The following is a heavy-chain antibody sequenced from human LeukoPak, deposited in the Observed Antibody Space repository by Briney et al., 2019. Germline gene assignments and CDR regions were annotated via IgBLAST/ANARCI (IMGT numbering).Heavy chain of an antibody. Sequence: GTSLRLSCAASGFTFGTSAIHWVRQAPGEGLEWVGIITFNVTVTFYPGSVKGRFTISRDNSQYSVFLQIVSLRSEDMAVYACASDARSGALSDFHFWGQGQLVTVSS. CDR1: GFTFGTSA. V-gene: IGHV3-30-3*01. CDR3: ASDARSGALSDFHF. CDR2: ITFNVTVT. J-gene: IGHJ4*02. D-gene: IGHD1-26*01.